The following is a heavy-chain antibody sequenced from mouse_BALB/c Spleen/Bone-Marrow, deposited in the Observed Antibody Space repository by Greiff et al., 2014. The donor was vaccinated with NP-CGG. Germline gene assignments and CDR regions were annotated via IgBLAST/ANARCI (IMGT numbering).Heavy chain of an antibody. CDR1: GFNIKDTY. CDR2: IDPANGNT. CDR3: ARGLLQYYYAMDY. D-gene: IGHD2-3*01. V-gene: IGHV14-3*02. Sequence: EVKLVESGAELVKPGASVKLSCTASGFNIKDTYMHWVKQRPEQGLEWIGRIDPANGNTKYDPKFQGKATITADTSSNTAYLQLSGLTSEDTAVYYCARGLLQYYYAMDYWGQGTSVTVSS. J-gene: IGHJ4*01.